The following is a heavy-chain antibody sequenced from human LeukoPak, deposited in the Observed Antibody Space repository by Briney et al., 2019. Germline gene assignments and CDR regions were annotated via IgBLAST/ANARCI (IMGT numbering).Heavy chain of an antibody. CDR2: ISIGDGNT. V-gene: IGHV1-18*01. D-gene: IGHD2-2*01. J-gene: IGHJ4*02. CDR1: GYTFTGCK. CDR3: SRSYHSTSWYYFDL. Sequence: ASVKVSCKASGYTFTGCKITWVRQAPGQGPEWMGWISIGDGNTHYGQKFQDRVSMTRDIGSNTAFLELRSLRSDDTAVYFCSRSYHSTSWYYFDLWGQGTLVTVSS.